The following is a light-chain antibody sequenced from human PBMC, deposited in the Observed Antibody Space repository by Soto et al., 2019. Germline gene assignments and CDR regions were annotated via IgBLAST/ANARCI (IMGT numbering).Light chain of an antibody. CDR1: QDISNF. J-gene: IGKJ1*01. CDR2: AAS. CDR3: QKYSSAPRR. V-gene: IGKV1-27*01. Sequence: DIQMTQSPSSLSASVGDRVTITCRASQDISNFLAWFQQKPGEVPKLLIFAASTLQSGVPSRFSGSGSGTDFTLSISSLQPEDVATYYCQKYSSAPRRFGQGTKVEIK.